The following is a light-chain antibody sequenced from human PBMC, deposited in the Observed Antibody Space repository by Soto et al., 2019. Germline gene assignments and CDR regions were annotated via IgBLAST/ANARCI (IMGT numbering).Light chain of an antibody. CDR1: SGHSNYA. CDR3: QTWDTGIWV. CDR2: LNNDGSH. J-gene: IGLJ3*02. Sequence: QSVLTQSPSASASLGASVTLTCTLSSGHSNYAIAWHQQQPEKGPRFLMRLNNDGSHNKGAGIPDRFSGSSSGAERYLTISSLQSEDEADYFCQTWDTGIWVFGGGTKLTVL. V-gene: IGLV4-69*02.